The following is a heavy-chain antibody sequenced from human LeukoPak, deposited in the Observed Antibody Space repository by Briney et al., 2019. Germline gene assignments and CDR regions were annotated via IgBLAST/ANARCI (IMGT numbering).Heavy chain of an antibody. V-gene: IGHV3-30*04. CDR1: GFTFSSYA. Sequence: GRSLRLSCAASGFTFSSYAMHWVRQAPGKGLEWVADISYDGSNKYYADSVKGRFTISRDNSKNTLYLQMNSLRAEDTAVYYCARDHGTMVRGVIFYFDYWGQGTLVTVSS. J-gene: IGHJ4*02. CDR2: ISYDGSNK. D-gene: IGHD3-10*01. CDR3: ARDHGTMVRGVIFYFDY.